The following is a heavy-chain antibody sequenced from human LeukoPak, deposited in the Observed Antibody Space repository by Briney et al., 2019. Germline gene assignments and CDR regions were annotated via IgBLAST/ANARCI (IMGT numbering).Heavy chain of an antibody. V-gene: IGHV3-21*01. CDR1: GFTFSSYG. J-gene: IGHJ4*02. CDR2: ISSSSSYI. CDR3: ARDLKSRGLDY. D-gene: IGHD2-2*01. Sequence: GGSLRLSCAASGFTFSSYGMHWVRQAPGKGLEWVSSISSSSSYIYYADSVKGRFTISRDNAKNSLYLQMNSLRAEDTAVYYCARDLKSRGLDYWGQGTLVTVSS.